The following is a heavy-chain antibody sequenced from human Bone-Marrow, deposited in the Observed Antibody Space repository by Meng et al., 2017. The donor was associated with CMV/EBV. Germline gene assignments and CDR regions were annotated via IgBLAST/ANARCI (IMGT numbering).Heavy chain of an antibody. CDR3: ARAPPGSYGSGTLDY. Sequence: ASVKVSCKASGYTFTSYYMHWVRQAPGQGLEWMGIINPSGGSTSYAQKFQGRVTMTRDTSTSTVYMELSSLRSEDTAVYYCARAPPGSYGSGTLDYWGQGTLVTASS. J-gene: IGHJ4*02. V-gene: IGHV1-46*01. CDR2: INPSGGST. D-gene: IGHD3-10*01. CDR1: GYTFTSYY.